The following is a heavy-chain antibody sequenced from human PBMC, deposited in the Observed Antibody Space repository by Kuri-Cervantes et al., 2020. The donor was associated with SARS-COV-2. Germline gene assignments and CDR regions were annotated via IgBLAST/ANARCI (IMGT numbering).Heavy chain of an antibody. J-gene: IGHJ4*02. CDR1: GFTFSSYA. CDR3: ARPGRGYSYGPDY. Sequence: GGSLRLSCAASGFTFSSYAMSWVRQAPGKGLEWVSSISSSSSYIYYADSVKGRFTISRDNAKNSLYLQMNSLRAEDTAVYYCARPGRGYSYGPDYWGQGTLVTVSS. V-gene: IGHV3-21*01. CDR2: ISSSSSYI. D-gene: IGHD5-18*01.